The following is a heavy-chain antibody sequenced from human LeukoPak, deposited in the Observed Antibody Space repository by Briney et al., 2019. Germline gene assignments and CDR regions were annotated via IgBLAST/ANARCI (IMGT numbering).Heavy chain of an antibody. D-gene: IGHD6-13*01. J-gene: IGHJ4*02. V-gene: IGHV3-11*01. CDR3: ARGQHQLVYFDN. Sequence: GGSLRLSCAASGFTFSDYYMTWVRQAPGKGLEWVSYISGGGGTIYYADSVKGRFTISRDSAKNSLYPQMNSLRAEDTAVYYCARGQHQLVYFDNWGQGTLVTVSS. CDR1: GFTFSDYY. CDR2: ISGGGGTI.